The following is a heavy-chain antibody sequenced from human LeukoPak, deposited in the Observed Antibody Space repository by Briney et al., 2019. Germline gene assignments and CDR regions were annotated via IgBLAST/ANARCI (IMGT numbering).Heavy chain of an antibody. V-gene: IGHV3-43D*03. Sequence: GGSLRLSCAASGFTFDDYAMHWVRQAPGKGLEWVSLISWDGGSTYYADSVKGRFTISRDNSKNSLYLQMNSLRAEDTALYYCAKGPFRGVMVTWFDPWGQGTLVTVSS. CDR1: GFTFDDYA. J-gene: IGHJ5*02. D-gene: IGHD3-10*01. CDR2: ISWDGGST. CDR3: AKGPFRGVMVTWFDP.